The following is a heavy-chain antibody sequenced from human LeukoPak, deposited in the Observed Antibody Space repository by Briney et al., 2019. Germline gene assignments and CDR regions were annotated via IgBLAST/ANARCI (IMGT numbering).Heavy chain of an antibody. CDR1: GYTLTELS. V-gene: IGHV1-24*01. J-gene: IGHJ4*02. CDR2: FDPEDGET. D-gene: IGHD5-12*01. Sequence: ASVKVSCKVSGYTLTELSMHWVRRAPGKGLEWMGGFDPEDGETIYAQKFQGRVTMTEDTSTDTAYMELSSLRSEDTAVYYCATRAGYGTRFFDYWGQGTLVTVSS. CDR3: ATRAGYGTRFFDY.